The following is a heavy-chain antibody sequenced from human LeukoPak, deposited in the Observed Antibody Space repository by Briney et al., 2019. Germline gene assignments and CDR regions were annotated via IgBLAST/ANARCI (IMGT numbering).Heavy chain of an antibody. CDR3: ARDVSGSYSYFDY. CDR2: IYSGGST. V-gene: IGHV3-53*01. J-gene: IGHJ4*02. Sequence: HTGGSLRLSCAASEFTVSNYAMSWVRQAPGKGLEWVSVIYSGGSTYYADSVKGRFTISRDNSKNTLYLQMSSLRAEDTAVYYCARDVSGSYSYFDYWGQGTLVTVSS. CDR1: EFTVSNYA. D-gene: IGHD1-26*01.